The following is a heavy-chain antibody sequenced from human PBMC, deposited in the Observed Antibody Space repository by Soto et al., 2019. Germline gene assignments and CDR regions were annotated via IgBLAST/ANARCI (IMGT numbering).Heavy chain of an antibody. CDR2: IYYSGST. V-gene: IGHV4-31*03. CDR3: ARERFLEWSQNYYYYGMDV. J-gene: IGHJ6*02. D-gene: IGHD3-3*01. Sequence: SETLSLTCTVSGSYISRGGYYLSWLRQHPGKGLEWIGYIYYSGSTYYNPSLKSRVTISVDTSKNQFSLKLSSVTAADTAVYYCARERFLEWSQNYYYYGMDVWGQGTTVTVSS. CDR1: GSYISRGGYY.